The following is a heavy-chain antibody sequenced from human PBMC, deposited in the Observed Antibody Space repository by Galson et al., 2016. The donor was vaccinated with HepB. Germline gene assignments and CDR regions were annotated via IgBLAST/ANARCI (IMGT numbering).Heavy chain of an antibody. CDR3: VRDLDSSNWYVTFDF. D-gene: IGHD6-13*01. V-gene: IGHV3-21*01. CDR1: GFNFRTYT. Sequence: SLRLSCAASGFNFRTYTMNWVRQAPGKGLEWVSSISSSSTYIYYADSVKGRFTVSRDNAENSLYLQMNRLRAEATAVYYCVRDLDSSNWYVTFDFWGQGTLVAVSS. CDR2: ISSSSTYI. J-gene: IGHJ4*02.